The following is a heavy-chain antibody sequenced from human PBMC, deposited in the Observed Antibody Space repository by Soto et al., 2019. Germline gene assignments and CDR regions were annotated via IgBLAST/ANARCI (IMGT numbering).Heavy chain of an antibody. CDR3: ARDKGYCSDTSCPDFDY. CDR1: GGTLSSYT. V-gene: IGHV1-69*04. Sequence: SVKVSCKASGGTLSSYTFSWVRQAPGQGLERMGKVIPNLGVTNYAKKFQGRFTIVVDTSTSTAYMELNSLRYEDTAVYYCARDKGYCSDTSCPDFDYWGQGTLVTVSS. CDR2: VIPNLGVT. D-gene: IGHD2-15*01. J-gene: IGHJ4*02.